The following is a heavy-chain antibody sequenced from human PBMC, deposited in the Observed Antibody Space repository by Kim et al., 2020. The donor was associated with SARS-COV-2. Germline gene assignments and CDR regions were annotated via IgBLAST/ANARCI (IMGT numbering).Heavy chain of an antibody. CDR3: ARGGYCSGGSCYWGYDY. Sequence: SVKVSCKASGGTFSSYAISWVRQAPGQGLEWMGGIIPIFGTANYAQKFQGRVTITADESTSTAYMELSSLRSEDTAVYYCARGGYCSGGSCYWGYDYWGQGTLVTVSS. CDR2: IIPIFGTA. J-gene: IGHJ4*02. D-gene: IGHD2-15*01. CDR1: GGTFSSYA. V-gene: IGHV1-69*13.